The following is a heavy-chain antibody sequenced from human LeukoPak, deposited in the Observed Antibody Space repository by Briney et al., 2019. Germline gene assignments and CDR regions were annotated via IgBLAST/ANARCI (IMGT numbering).Heavy chain of an antibody. J-gene: IGHJ4*02. CDR1: GGTFSSYA. Sequence: GASVKVSCKASGGTFSSYAISWVRQAPGQGLEWMGRIIPIFGTANYAQKFQGRVTITTDESTSTAYMELSSLRSEDTAVYYCAGDRGVGYSSSYQIDYWGQGTLVTVSS. V-gene: IGHV1-69*05. D-gene: IGHD6-13*01. CDR2: IIPIFGTA. CDR3: AGDRGVGYSSSYQIDY.